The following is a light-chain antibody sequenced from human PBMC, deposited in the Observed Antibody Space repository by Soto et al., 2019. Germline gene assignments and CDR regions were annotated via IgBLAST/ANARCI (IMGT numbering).Light chain of an antibody. CDR1: ETISRY. J-gene: IGKJ3*01. CDR3: QQAYSTPFT. V-gene: IGKV1-39*01. Sequence: DIQMTQSPSSLSASVGDRVTITCRASETISRYLNWYQQKPGKAPKLLIYAASSLQSGVPSRFSVSGSGTDFTLTISSLQPEDFATYYCQQAYSTPFTFGPGTKVDIK. CDR2: AAS.